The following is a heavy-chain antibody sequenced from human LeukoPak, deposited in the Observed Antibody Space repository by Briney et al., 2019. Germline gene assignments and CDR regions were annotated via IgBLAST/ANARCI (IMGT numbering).Heavy chain of an antibody. CDR3: AREDYVIYGMDV. J-gene: IGHJ6*02. CDR2: IWYDGNNR. V-gene: IGHV3-33*01. CDR1: GFTFSTYG. Sequence: PGGSLRLSCAASGFTFSTYGMHWVRQAPGKGLERVALIWYDGNNRYYADSVKGRFTISRDNSKNTLYPQMDSLRVEDTAVYYCAREDYVIYGMDVWSQGTTVTVSS. D-gene: IGHD4-17*01.